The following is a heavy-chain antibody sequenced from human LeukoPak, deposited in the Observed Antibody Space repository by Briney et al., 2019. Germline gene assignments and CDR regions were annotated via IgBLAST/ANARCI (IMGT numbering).Heavy chain of an antibody. V-gene: IGHV3-74*01. CDR1: GFTFSSYW. Sequence: PGGSLRLSCAASGFTFSSYWMHWVRQAPGKGLVWVSHINSDGSTTTYADSVKGRFTISRDNAKNTLFLQMNSLRAEDTAVYYCARSVYYYYMDVWGKGTTVTISS. CDR3: ARSVYYYYMDV. CDR2: INSDGSTT. J-gene: IGHJ6*03.